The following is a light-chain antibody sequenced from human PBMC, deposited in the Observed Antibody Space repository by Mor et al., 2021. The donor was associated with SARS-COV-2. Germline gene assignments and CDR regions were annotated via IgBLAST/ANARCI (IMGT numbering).Light chain of an antibody. CDR2: DAS. Sequence: CGASQSLTSNSLPWYQQKPGQPPRLLIFDASSRPTGIPDRFSVSGSGTDFTLTISRVEPEDFAVYHCHQFGSSVFSFG. J-gene: IGKJ2*01. CDR1: QSLTSNS. CDR3: HQFGSSVFS. V-gene: IGKV3-20*01.